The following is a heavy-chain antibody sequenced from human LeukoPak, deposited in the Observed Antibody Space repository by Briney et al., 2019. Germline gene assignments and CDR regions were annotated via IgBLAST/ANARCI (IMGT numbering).Heavy chain of an antibody. D-gene: IGHD3-10*01. Sequence: PSETLSLTCTVSGGSISSYYWSWIRQPPGKGLEWIGYIYTSGSTNYNPSLKNRVTISVDTSKNQFSLKLSSVTAADTAVYYCAKGGYYPHDAFDIWGQGTMVTVSS. CDR1: GGSISSYY. J-gene: IGHJ3*02. CDR2: IYTSGST. V-gene: IGHV4-4*09. CDR3: AKGGYYPHDAFDI.